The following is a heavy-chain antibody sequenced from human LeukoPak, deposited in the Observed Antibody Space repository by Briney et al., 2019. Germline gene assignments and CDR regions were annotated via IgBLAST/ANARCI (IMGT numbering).Heavy chain of an antibody. J-gene: IGHJ4*02. Sequence: PGGSLRLSCAASGFTFSSYGMHWVRQAPGKGLEGVAVIWYDGSNKYYADSVKGRFTISRDNSKNTLYLQMNSLRAEDTAVYYCAKESVELPYFDYWGQGTLVTVSS. D-gene: IGHD1-26*01. CDR1: GFTFSSYG. CDR3: AKESVELPYFDY. V-gene: IGHV3-33*06. CDR2: IWYDGSNK.